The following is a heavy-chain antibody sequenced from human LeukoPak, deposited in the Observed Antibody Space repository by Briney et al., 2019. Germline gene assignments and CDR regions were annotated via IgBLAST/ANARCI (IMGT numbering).Heavy chain of an antibody. Sequence: SETLPLTRTVSGGSISSTSYYWGWIRQPPGKGLEWIGSFSYSGSTYYNPSLKSRVTISVDTSKNQFSLKLSSVTAADTAVFYCAREEGRYYDTSGLFDYWGQGTLVTVSS. CDR1: GGSISSTSYY. D-gene: IGHD3-22*01. CDR2: FSYSGST. CDR3: AREEGRYYDTSGLFDY. J-gene: IGHJ4*02. V-gene: IGHV4-39*07.